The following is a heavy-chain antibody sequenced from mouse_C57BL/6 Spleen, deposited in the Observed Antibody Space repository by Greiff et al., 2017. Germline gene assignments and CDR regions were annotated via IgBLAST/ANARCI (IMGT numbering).Heavy chain of an antibody. Sequence: EVKLMESGGGLVKPGGSLKLSCAASGFTFSSYAMSWVRQTPEKRLEWVATISDGGSYTYYPDNVKGRFTISRDNAKNNLYLQMSHLKSEDTAMYYCASNYYDYDRYAMDYGGQGTSVTVSS. CDR3: ASNYYDYDRYAMDY. CDR1: GFTFSSYA. D-gene: IGHD2-4*01. CDR2: ISDGGSYT. V-gene: IGHV5-4*03. J-gene: IGHJ4*01.